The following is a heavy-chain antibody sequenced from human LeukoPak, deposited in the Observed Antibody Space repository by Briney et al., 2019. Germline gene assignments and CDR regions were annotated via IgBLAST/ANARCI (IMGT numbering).Heavy chain of an antibody. CDR3: ARDTPRGYSFYFDI. D-gene: IGHD2-21*01. CDR2: ISSSGSTI. J-gene: IGHJ3*02. CDR1: GFTFSSYS. V-gene: IGHV3-21*04. Sequence: PGGSLRLSCAASGFTFSSYSMNWVRQAPGKGLEWVSSISSSGSTIYYADSVKGRFTISRDNAKNSLYLQMNSLRAEDTAVYYCARDTPRGYSFYFDIWGQGTMVTVSS.